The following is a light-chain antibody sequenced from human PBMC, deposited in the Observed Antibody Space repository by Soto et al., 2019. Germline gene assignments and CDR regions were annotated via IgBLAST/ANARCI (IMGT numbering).Light chain of an antibody. CDR3: CSYSESNTVV. V-gene: IGLV2-23*01. CDR1: SSDVGTYNL. Sequence: QSALTQPASVSGSPGQSITISCTGTSSDVGTYNLVSWYQQHPGKAPKLMIYEGIKRPSGVSILFSGSKSGNTASLTISGLQAEDESAYYCCSYSESNTVVFGGGTKLTVL. CDR2: EGI. J-gene: IGLJ2*01.